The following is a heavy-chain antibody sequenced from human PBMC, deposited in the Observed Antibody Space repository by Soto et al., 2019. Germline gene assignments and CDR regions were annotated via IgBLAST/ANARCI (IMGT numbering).Heavy chain of an antibody. CDR2: INAANGNT. Sequence: VSVKVSCKASGYSVTSYTMHWVRRATGQRLEWMGWINAANGNTKYSQTFQGRVTVTRSTSASIAYMELSSLTSDDTAVYYCVSSGRVVAGMDVWGQGTTVTVSS. CDR1: GYSVTSYT. J-gene: IGHJ6*02. V-gene: IGHV1-3*01. D-gene: IGHD3-22*01. CDR3: VSSGRVVAGMDV.